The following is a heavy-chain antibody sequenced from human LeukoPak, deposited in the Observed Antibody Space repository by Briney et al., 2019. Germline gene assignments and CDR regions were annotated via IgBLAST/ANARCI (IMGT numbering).Heavy chain of an antibody. CDR1: GFTFSSYA. J-gene: IGHJ5*02. Sequence: PGGSLRLSCAASGFTFSSYAMSWVRQAPGKGLEWVSYISSSGSTMYYADSVKGRFTISRDNAKNSLFLQMNSLRAEDTAVYYCARWNWFDPWGQGTLVTVSS. V-gene: IGHV3-48*03. CDR2: ISSSGSTM. CDR3: ARWNWFDP.